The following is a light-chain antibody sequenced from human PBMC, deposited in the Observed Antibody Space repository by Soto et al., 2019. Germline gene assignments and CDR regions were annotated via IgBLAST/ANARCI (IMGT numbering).Light chain of an antibody. Sequence: AIQMTQSPSSLSASVGDRVTITCRASQDIRNDLGWYQQKPGKTPKLLIFAAPSVQSGVPSRFSGSGSGTDFTLTISSLQPEDFATYYCLQDFNYPWTFGQGTKVEIE. V-gene: IGKV1-6*01. CDR1: QDIRND. J-gene: IGKJ1*01. CDR2: AAP. CDR3: LQDFNYPWT.